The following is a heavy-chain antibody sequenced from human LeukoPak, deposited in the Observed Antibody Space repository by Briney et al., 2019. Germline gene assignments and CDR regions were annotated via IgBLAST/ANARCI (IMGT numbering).Heavy chain of an antibody. CDR3: ASPTGRGVVVAAN. CDR2: ISGSGGST. V-gene: IGHV3-23*01. CDR1: GFTFSSYA. J-gene: IGHJ4*02. D-gene: IGHD2-15*01. Sequence: GGSLRLSCAASGFTFSSYAMSWVRQAPGKGLEWVLAISGSGGSTYYADSVKGRFTISRDNSKNTLYLQMNSLRAEDTAVYYCASPTGRGVVVAANWGQGTLVTVSS.